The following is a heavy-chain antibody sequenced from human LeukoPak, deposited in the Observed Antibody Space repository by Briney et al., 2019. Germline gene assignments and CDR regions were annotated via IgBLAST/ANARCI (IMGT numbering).Heavy chain of an antibody. J-gene: IGHJ4*02. CDR3: ARKGYYGSGSYYNY. CDR1: GSTFTSYA. CDR2: INTNNGNP. V-gene: IGHV7-4-1*02. Sequence: GASVKVSCKASGSTFTSYAMNWVRQDPGQGLEWMGWINTNNGNPTYAQDFTGRFVFSLDTSVSTAYLQISSLKAEDTAVYYCARKGYYGSGSYYNYWGQGTLVTVSS. D-gene: IGHD3-10*01.